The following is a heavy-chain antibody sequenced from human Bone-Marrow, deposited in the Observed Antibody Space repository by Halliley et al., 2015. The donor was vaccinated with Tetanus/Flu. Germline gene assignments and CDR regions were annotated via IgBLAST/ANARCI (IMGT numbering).Heavy chain of an antibody. D-gene: IGHD1-26*01. V-gene: IGHV3-11*01. J-gene: IGHJ4*02. CDR1: GFTFSDHH. CDR2: ISGTNTI. CDR3: ARGGIVGVTAPSFDF. Sequence: AASGFTFSDHHMSWIRQAPGKGLEWISYISGTNTIYYADAVNGRFSIYRDNAKNSLFLHLTSLRAEDMAVYYCARGGIVGVTAPSFDFWGRGPLVPVSS.